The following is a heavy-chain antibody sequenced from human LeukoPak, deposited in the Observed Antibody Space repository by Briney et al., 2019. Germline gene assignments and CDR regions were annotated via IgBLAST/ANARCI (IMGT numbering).Heavy chain of an antibody. D-gene: IGHD2-2*01. V-gene: IGHV3-30*03. J-gene: IGHJ4*02. CDR2: ISYDGSNK. CDR3: ARLVCSTIPCYGKFYFDS. CDR1: GFTFSSYG. Sequence: GGSLRLSCAASGFTFSSYGMHWVRQAPGKGLEWVAVISYDGSNKYYADSVKGRFTISRDNSKNTLYLQMNSLRAEDTAVYYCARLVCSTIPCYGKFYFDSWGQGTLVPVSS.